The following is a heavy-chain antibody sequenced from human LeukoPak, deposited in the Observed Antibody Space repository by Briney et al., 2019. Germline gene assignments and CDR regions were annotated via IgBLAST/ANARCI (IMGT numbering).Heavy chain of an antibody. CDR1: AGSISSSSYY. J-gene: IGHJ4*02. Sequence: SETLSLTCTVSAGSISSSSYYWGWIRQPPGKGLEWIGSIYNSGRTYYNPSLKSRVTISVDTSKNQFSLKLTSVTAEDTAVYYCARPWASGSLRFAFDYWGQGTLVTASS. D-gene: IGHD3-10*01. CDR3: ARPWASGSLRFAFDY. CDR2: IYNSGRT. V-gene: IGHV4-39*01.